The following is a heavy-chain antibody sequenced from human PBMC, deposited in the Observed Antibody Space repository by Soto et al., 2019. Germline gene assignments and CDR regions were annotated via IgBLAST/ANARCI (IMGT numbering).Heavy chain of an antibody. D-gene: IGHD3-10*01. Sequence: SETLSLTCAVYGGSFIGYYWSWIRQPPGKGLEWIGEINHSGSTNYNPSLKSRVTISVDTSKNQFSLKLSSVTAADTAVYYCARVISMGRGVMQSDDYWGQGTLVTVSS. V-gene: IGHV4-34*01. CDR1: GGSFIGYY. CDR2: INHSGST. J-gene: IGHJ4*02. CDR3: ARVISMGRGVMQSDDY.